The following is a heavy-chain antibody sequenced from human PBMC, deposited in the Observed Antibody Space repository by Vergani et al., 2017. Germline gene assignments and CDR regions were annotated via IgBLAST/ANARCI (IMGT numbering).Heavy chain of an antibody. CDR2: ISGDGGST. CDR3: AKYSGDYDFWSGYPYYFDY. J-gene: IGHJ4*02. CDR1: GFTFDDYA. D-gene: IGHD3-3*01. Sequence: EVQLVESGGGVVQPGGSLRLSCAASGFTFDDYAMHWVRQAPGKGLEWVSLISGDGGSTYYADSVKGRFTISRDNSKNSLYLQMNSLRTEDTALYYCAKYSGDYDFWSGYPYYFDYWGQGTLVTVSS. V-gene: IGHV3-43*02.